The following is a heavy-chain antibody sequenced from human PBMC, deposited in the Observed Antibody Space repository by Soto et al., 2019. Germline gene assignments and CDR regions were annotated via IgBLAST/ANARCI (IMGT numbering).Heavy chain of an antibody. V-gene: IGHV3-23*01. Sequence: EVQLLESGGGLVQPGGSLRLSCAASGFTFSSYAMSWVRQAPGKGLEWVSAISGSGGSTYYADSVKGRFTISRDNPKRPLHLQMNSLRAEDTGVNYWAEEGGSGGGYEYYGASWGQG. CDR3: AEEGGSGGGYEYYGAS. J-gene: IGHJ4*02. D-gene: IGHD6-13*01. CDR2: ISGSGGST. CDR1: GFTFSSYA.